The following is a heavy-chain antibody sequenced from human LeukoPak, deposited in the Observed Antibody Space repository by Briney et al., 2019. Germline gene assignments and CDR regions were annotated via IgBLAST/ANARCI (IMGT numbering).Heavy chain of an antibody. D-gene: IGHD2-15*01. CDR1: GFTFSSYW. J-gene: IGHJ4*02. V-gene: IGHV3-7*01. Sequence: GSLILSCAASGFTFSSYWMSWVRQAPGKGLEWVANIKQDGNEKYYVDSVKGRFTISRDNAKNSLYLQMNSLRAEDTAVYYCATLGYCSGGSCYPTGYWGQGTLVTVSS. CDR2: IKQDGNEK. CDR3: ATLGYCSGGSCYPTGY.